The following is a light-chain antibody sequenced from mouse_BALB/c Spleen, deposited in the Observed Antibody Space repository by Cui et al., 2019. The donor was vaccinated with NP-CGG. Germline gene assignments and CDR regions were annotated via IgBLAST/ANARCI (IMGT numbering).Light chain of an antibody. Sequence: QAVFTQAFALTTSPGETVTLTCRSSIGAVTTRNYANWVQEKPDHLFTGLIGGTNNRAPGVPARFSGSLIGDKAALTITGAQTEDEAIYFCALWYSNHWVFGGGTKLTVL. J-gene: IGLJ1*01. CDR3: ALWYSNHWV. V-gene: IGLV1*01. CDR1: IGAVTTRNY. CDR2: GTN.